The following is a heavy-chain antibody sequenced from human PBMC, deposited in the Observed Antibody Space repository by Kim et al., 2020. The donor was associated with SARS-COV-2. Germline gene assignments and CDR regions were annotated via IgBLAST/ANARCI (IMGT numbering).Heavy chain of an antibody. V-gene: IGHV3-23*01. CDR3: AKELDTMIVVVITSFDY. CDR2: ISGSGGST. D-gene: IGHD3-22*01. Sequence: GGSLRLSCAASGFTFSSYAMSWVRQAPGKGLEWVSAISGSGGSTYYADSVKGRFTISRDNSKNTLYLQMNSLRAEDTAVYYCAKELDTMIVVVITSFDYWGQGTLVTVSS. J-gene: IGHJ4*02. CDR1: GFTFSSYA.